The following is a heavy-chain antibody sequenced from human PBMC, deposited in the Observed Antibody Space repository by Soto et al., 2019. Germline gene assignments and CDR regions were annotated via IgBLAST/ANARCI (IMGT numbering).Heavy chain of an antibody. CDR2: IYTSGST. V-gene: IGHV4-4*07. CDR1: GGSISSYY. D-gene: IGHD5-12*01. J-gene: IGHJ4*02. CDR3: ARGLGDIVATEYYFDY. Sequence: SETLSLTCTVSGGSISSYYWSWIRQPAGKGLEWIGRIYTSGSTNYNPSLQSRVTMSVDTSKNQFSLKLSSVTAADTAVYYCARGLGDIVATEYYFDYWGQGTLVTVPS.